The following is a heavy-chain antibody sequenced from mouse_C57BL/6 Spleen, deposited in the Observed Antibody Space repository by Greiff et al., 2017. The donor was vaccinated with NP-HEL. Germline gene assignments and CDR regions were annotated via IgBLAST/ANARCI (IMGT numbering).Heavy chain of an antibody. CDR2: IYPGDGDT. V-gene: IGHV1-82*01. CDR1: GYAFSSSW. D-gene: IGHD1-2*01. J-gene: IGHJ2*01. CDR3: ARSGVGYTPFDD. Sequence: LVKPGASVKISCKASGYAFSSSWMNWVKQRPGKGLEWLGRIYPGDGDTNYNGKFKGKATLTADKSSSTAYMQLSSLTSEDSAVYFCARSGVGYTPFDDWGQGTTLTVAS.